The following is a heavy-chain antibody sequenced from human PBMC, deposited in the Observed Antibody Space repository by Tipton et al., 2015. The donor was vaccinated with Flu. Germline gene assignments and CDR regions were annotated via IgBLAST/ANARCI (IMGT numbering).Heavy chain of an antibody. Sequence: SLRLSCEASGFIFSDFGMHWVRQAPGEGLEWVAVIWHDGTYKYYADSLKGRFTISRDNTKNTLYLQMNSLTAEDTAVYYCAKGGTVREYYYRGMDVWGQGTTVTVYS. D-gene: IGHD3-10*01. CDR2: IWHDGTYK. J-gene: IGHJ6*02. V-gene: IGHV3-33*06. CDR3: AKGGTVREYYYRGMDV. CDR1: GFIFSDFG.